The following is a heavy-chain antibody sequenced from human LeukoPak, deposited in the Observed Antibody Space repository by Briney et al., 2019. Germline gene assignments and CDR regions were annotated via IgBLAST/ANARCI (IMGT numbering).Heavy chain of an antibody. CDR2: IWYDGSNK. J-gene: IGHJ6*02. CDR3: AREGYCSSTSCYYYYGMDV. CDR1: GFTFSSYG. V-gene: IGHV3-33*01. D-gene: IGHD2-2*01. Sequence: PGGSLRLSCAASGFTFSSYGMHWVRQAPGKGLEWVAVIWYDGSNKYCADSVKGRFTISRDNSKNTLYLQMNSLRAEDTAVYYCAREGYCSSTSCYYYYGMDVWGQGTTVTVSS.